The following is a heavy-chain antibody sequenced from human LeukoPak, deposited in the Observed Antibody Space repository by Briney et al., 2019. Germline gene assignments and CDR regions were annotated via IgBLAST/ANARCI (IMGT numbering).Heavy chain of an antibody. J-gene: IGHJ3*02. V-gene: IGHV4-30-4*08. Sequence: SETLSLTCTVSGGSISCGDYYWSWIRQPPGKGLEWIGYIYYSGSTYYNPSLKSRVTISVDTSKNQFSLKLSSVTAADTAVYYCARAFSVDYDSSGYTPWDAFDIWGQGTMVTVSS. D-gene: IGHD3-22*01. CDR1: GGSISCGDYY. CDR3: ARAFSVDYDSSGYTPWDAFDI. CDR2: IYYSGST.